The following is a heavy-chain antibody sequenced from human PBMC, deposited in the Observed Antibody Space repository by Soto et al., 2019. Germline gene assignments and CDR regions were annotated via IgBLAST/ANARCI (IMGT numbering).Heavy chain of an antibody. J-gene: IGHJ6*02. Sequence: GAAVKVSCKASGYTFTSYAMNWVRQAPGQGXEWMGWINTNTGNPTYAQGFTGRFVFSLDTSVSTAYLQICSLKAEDTAVYYCARDLGIAAAGTAFYYYYYGMDVWGQGTTVTVSS. V-gene: IGHV7-4-1*01. CDR1: GYTFTSYA. D-gene: IGHD6-13*01. CDR2: INTNTGNP. CDR3: ARDLGIAAAGTAFYYYYYGMDV.